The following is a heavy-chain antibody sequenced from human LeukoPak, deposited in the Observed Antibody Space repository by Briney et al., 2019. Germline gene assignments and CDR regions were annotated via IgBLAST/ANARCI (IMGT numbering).Heavy chain of an antibody. Sequence: PGGSLRLSCAASENTFSRYWMSWVRQAPGKGLEWIGSIYYSGSTYYNPSLKSRVTISVDTSKNQFSLKLSSVTAADTAVYYCARTSSSSWYVPWGQGTLVTVSS. J-gene: IGHJ5*02. CDR2: IYYSGST. D-gene: IGHD6-13*01. CDR1: ENTFSRYW. V-gene: IGHV4-39*01. CDR3: ARTSSSSWYVP.